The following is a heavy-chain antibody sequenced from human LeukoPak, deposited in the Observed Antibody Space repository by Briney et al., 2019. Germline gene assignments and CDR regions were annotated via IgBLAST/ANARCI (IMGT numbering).Heavy chain of an antibody. CDR3: ARVPLYSSGWFFGY. CDR2: INSDGSST. Sequence: GGSLILSCAASGFTFSSFWMHWVRQAPGKGLVWVSCINSDGSSTSYADSVKGRFTISRDNAKNTLYLQMNSLRAEDTAVYYCARVPLYSSGWFFGYWGQGTLVTVSS. D-gene: IGHD6-19*01. J-gene: IGHJ4*02. CDR1: GFTFSSFW. V-gene: IGHV3-74*01.